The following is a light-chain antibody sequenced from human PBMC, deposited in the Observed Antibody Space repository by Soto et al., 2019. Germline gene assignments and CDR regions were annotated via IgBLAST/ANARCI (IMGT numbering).Light chain of an antibody. CDR3: SSFTGSSYV. V-gene: IGLV2-14*01. J-gene: IGLJ1*01. CDR2: DVT. Sequence: QSVLTQPASVSGPPGQSITISCTGTSSDVGNNNYVSWYQQNPGKAPKVMICDVTNRPSGVSNRFSGSKSGNTASLTISGLQAEDEADYYCSSFTGSSYVFGTGTKVTVL. CDR1: SSDVGNNNY.